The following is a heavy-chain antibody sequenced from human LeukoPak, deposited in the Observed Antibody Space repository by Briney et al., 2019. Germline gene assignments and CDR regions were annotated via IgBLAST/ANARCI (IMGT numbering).Heavy chain of an antibody. J-gene: IGHJ5*02. D-gene: IGHD6-19*01. CDR3: ARLIGDIAVAGTSWFDP. CDR2: IYYSGST. Sequence: PSETLSLTCTVSGGSISSHYWSWIRQAPGKGLEWMGYIYYSGSTNYNPSLKSRVTISVDTTKNQFSLKQSSVTAADRAVYYCARLIGDIAVAGTSWFDPWGQGTLVTVSS. V-gene: IGHV4-59*11. CDR1: GGSISSHY.